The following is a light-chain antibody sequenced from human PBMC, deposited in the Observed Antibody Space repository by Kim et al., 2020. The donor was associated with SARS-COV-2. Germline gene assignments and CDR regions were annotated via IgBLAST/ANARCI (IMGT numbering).Light chain of an antibody. CDR3: QQYGSELPYT. Sequence: SPGEGATLSCRASQSVRKTYLAWYQQKPGQAPRLLSDGGSSRATGIPDRFRGSGSGTDFTLTISRVEPEDFAVYYSQQYGSELPYTFGQGTKLEI. CDR1: QSVRKTY. CDR2: GGS. V-gene: IGKV3-20*01. J-gene: IGKJ2*01.